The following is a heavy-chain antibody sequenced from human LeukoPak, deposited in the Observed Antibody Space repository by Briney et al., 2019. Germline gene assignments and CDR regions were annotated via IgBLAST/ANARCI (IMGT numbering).Heavy chain of an antibody. CDR3: ARVAGWHWFDP. J-gene: IGHJ5*02. D-gene: IGHD6-19*01. CDR2: IRPSGDNT. CDR1: GFTFSSYD. V-gene: IGHV3-23*01. Sequence: GGSLRLSCAAFGFTFSSYDMTWVRQAPGRGLEWVSSIRPSGDNTYYGDSVKGRFTTSRDNSKNTVYLQMNNMRVDDTAVYYCARVAGWHWFDPWGQGTLVTVSS.